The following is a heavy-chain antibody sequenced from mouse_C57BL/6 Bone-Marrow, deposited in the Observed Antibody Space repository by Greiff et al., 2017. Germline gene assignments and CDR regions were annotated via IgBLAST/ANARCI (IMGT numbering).Heavy chain of an antibody. CDR1: GYAFPNYL. D-gene: IGHD1-1*01. Sequence: QVQLQQSGAELVRPGTSVKVSCKASGYAFPNYLIEWVKQRPGQGLEWIGVINPGSGGTNYNEKFKGKATLTADKSSSTAYMQLSSLTSEDSAVYFCARSPYYYVWYFDVWGTGTTVTVSS. J-gene: IGHJ1*03. CDR3: ARSPYYYVWYFDV. CDR2: INPGSGGT. V-gene: IGHV1-54*01.